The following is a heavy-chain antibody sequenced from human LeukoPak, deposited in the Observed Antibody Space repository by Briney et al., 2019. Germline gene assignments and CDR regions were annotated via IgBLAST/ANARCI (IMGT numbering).Heavy chain of an antibody. CDR1: GFTFSSYA. J-gene: IGHJ4*02. Sequence: PGGSLRLSCAASGFTFSSYAMSWVRQAPGKGLEWVSVISGSGGSTYYADSVQGRFTISRDNSKNTLFLQMNSLRAEDTAVYYCAKRGYDTSGYCGYFDYWAQRTLVTVSS. CDR2: ISGSGGST. V-gene: IGHV3-23*01. D-gene: IGHD3-22*01. CDR3: AKRGYDTSGYCGYFDY.